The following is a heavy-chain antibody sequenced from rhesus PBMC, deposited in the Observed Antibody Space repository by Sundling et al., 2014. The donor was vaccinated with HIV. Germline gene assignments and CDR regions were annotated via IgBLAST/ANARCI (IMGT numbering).Heavy chain of an antibody. CDR1: GASISLYW. D-gene: IGHD3-28*01. Sequence: QVQLQESGPGLVKPSETLSLTCTVSGASISLYWWSWTRQPPGKGLEWIGRINGNSGSTNYNPSLKSRVTISKDTSKNQFSLKLSSVTAADTAVYYCAMGERYYSDSGRLDYWGQGVLVTVSS. CDR3: AMGERYYSDSGRLDY. J-gene: IGHJ4*01. V-gene: IGHV4-80*01. CDR2: INGNSGST.